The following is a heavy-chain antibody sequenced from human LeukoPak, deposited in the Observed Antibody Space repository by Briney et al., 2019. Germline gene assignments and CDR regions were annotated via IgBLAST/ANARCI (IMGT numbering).Heavy chain of an antibody. J-gene: IGHJ4*02. CDR3: ARSKWELLVFDY. CDR1: GGTFSSYA. V-gene: IGHV1-69*13. Sequence: ASVKVSCKASGGTFSSYAISWVRQAPGHGLEGMGGIIPIFGTANYTQKFQGRVPITADESTSTAYMELSSLRSEDTAVYYCARSKWELLVFDYWGQGTLVPVSS. CDR2: IIPIFGTA. D-gene: IGHD1-26*01.